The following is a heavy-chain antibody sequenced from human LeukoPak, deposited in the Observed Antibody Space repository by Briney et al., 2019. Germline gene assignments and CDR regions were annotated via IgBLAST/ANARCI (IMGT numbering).Heavy chain of an antibody. Sequence: PGGALRLSCAASGFTFSNAWLSWGRQAPRKGREWVGRIKRKIDSDTTDYAAHVKGRFTISRDDSRNTVYMQMNSLKTEDTAVYYCTRDHPSYWGQGTLVTVSS. V-gene: IGHV3-15*01. CDR1: GFTFSNAW. CDR2: IKRKIDSDTT. J-gene: IGHJ4*02. CDR3: TRDHPSY.